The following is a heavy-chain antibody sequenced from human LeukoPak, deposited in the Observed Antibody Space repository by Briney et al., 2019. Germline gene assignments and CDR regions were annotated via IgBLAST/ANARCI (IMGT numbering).Heavy chain of an antibody. CDR1: GFNFNDYS. D-gene: IGHD5-24*01. V-gene: IGHV3-21*06. J-gene: IGHJ4*02. Sequence: PGGSLRLSCEVSGFNFNDYSMHWVRQAPGKGLEWVASITSTSRTIYYADSVQGRFIISRDNAKNTVSLEMNSPRGEDAALYYCARDFPDNSLFDLWGRGTLVSVSS. CDR3: ARDFPDNSLFDL. CDR2: ITSTSRTI.